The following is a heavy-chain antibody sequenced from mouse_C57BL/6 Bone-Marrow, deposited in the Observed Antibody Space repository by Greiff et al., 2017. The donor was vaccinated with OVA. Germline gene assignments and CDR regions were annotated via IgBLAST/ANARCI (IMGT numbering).Heavy chain of an antibody. CDR2: IYTGSGNT. J-gene: IGHJ1*03. V-gene: IGHV1-76*01. Sequence: QVQLQQSGAELVRPGASVKLSCKASGYTFTDYYINWVKQRPGQGLEWIARIYTGSGNTYYNEKFKGKAKLTAEKSSSTAYMQISSLTSENAAVYLCARRSNYRYFDVWGTGTTVTVSS. CDR3: ARRSNYRYFDV. CDR1: GYTFTDYY. D-gene: IGHD2-5*01.